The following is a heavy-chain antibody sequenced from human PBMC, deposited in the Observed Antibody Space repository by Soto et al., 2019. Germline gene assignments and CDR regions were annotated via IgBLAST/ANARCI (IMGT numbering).Heavy chain of an antibody. CDR1: GFTFRSYA. CDR3: ARGGSSWDHYFDY. V-gene: IGHV3-30-3*01. CDR2: ISYDGSNK. D-gene: IGHD6-13*01. J-gene: IGHJ4*02. Sequence: VQLVESGGGVVQPGRALRLSCAASGFTFRSYAMHWVRQAPGKGLEWVAVISYDGSNKYYADSVKGRFTISRDNSKNTLYLQMNSLRAEDTAVYYCARGGSSWDHYFDYWGQGTLVTVSS.